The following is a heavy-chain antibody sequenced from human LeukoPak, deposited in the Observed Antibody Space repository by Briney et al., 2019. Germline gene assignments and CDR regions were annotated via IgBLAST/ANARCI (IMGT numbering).Heavy chain of an antibody. CDR2: ISRNGGAV. Sequence: GSLRLSCAATGLTFNQHSMSWIRQAPGKGLEWLSYISRNGGAVHYADSVEGRFTISRDNAKNSLNLQMNGLTTDDTAAYFCASASSLIRGFDSWGRGTLVTVSS. J-gene: IGHJ4*02. CDR3: ASASSLIRGFDS. CDR1: GLTFNQHS. D-gene: IGHD2-8*01. V-gene: IGHV3-11*01.